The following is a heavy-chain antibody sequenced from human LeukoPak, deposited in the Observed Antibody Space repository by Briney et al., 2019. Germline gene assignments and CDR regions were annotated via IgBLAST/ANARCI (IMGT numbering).Heavy chain of an antibody. CDR2: IWYDGNNE. D-gene: IGHD3-10*01. Sequence: GGSLRLSCAASGFTFSSYGMHWVRQAPGKGLEWVAVIWYDGNNENYADSVKGRFTISRDNAKNTLYLQMNSLRADDTAVYYCARDAAFGGSWFDYWGQGTLVTVSS. CDR1: GFTFSSYG. CDR3: ARDAAFGGSWFDY. V-gene: IGHV3-33*08. J-gene: IGHJ4*02.